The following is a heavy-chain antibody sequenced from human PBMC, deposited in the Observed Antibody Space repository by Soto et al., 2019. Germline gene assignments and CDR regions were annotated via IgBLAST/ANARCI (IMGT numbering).Heavy chain of an antibody. Sequence: SETLSLTCTVSGGSINSGDYYWSWIRQPPGKGLEWIGYIYYSGSTNYNPSLKSRVTISVDTSKNQFSLKLSSVTAADTAVYYCARRYGYSFDYWGQGTLVTVSS. J-gene: IGHJ4*02. CDR2: IYYSGST. V-gene: IGHV4-61*08. D-gene: IGHD1-1*01. CDR1: GGSINSGDYY. CDR3: ARRYGYSFDY.